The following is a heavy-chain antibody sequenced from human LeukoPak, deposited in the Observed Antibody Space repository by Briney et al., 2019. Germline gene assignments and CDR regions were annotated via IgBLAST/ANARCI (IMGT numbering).Heavy chain of an antibody. CDR2: TYYRSKWYN. CDR1: GDSVSSNSGT. V-gene: IGHV6-1*01. Sequence: SQTLSLTCAISGDSVSSNSGTWNWIRQSPSRGLEWLGRTYYRSKWYNDYAVSVQSRITINPDTSKNHFSLQLSSATPEDTAVYFCARGKSKRLDVWGQGTTVTVSS. D-gene: IGHD5/OR15-5a*01. J-gene: IGHJ6*02. CDR3: ARGKSKRLDV.